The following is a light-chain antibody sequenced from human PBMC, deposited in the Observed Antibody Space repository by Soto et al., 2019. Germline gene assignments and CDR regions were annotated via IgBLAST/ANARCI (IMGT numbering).Light chain of an antibody. Sequence: QSALTQPASVSGSPGQSITISCTGTSSDVGTYNHVSWYQQHPGKAPQLIIYEVSNRPSGLSNRFSASKSGNTAFLTISGLQAEDEADYYCCSFTTSSTLVFGTGTKLTVL. J-gene: IGLJ1*01. CDR1: SSDVGTYNH. V-gene: IGLV2-14*01. CDR3: CSFTTSSTLV. CDR2: EVS.